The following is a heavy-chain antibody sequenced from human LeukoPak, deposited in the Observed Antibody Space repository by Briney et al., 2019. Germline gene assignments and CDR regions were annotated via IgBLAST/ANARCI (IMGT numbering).Heavy chain of an antibody. V-gene: IGHV3-7*01. CDR3: ARGIYDFCSGYYQPYFDY. J-gene: IGHJ4*02. D-gene: IGHD3-3*01. CDR2: IKQEGSEK. CDR1: RFTFRSYW. Sequence: GGSLRLSYAAWRFTFRSYWMSWVPQAPGKGREGVAIIKQEGSEKYYVDSVKGRFTISRDSAKNSLYLQMKSLRAEDTAVYYCARGIYDFCSGYYQPYFDYWGQGTLVTVSS.